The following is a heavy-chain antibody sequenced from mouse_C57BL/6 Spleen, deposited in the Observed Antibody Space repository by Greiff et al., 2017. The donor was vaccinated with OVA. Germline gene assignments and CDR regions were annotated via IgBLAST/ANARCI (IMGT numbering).Heavy chain of an antibody. Sequence: EVKVVESGPGMVKPSQSLSLTCTVTGYSITSGYDWHWIRHFPGNKLEWMGYISYSGSTNYNPSLKSRISITHDTSKNHFFLKLNSVTTEDTATYYCARDSGYDYDEGYFDVWGTGTTVTVSS. D-gene: IGHD2-4*01. J-gene: IGHJ1*03. CDR3: ARDSGYDYDEGYFDV. CDR1: GYSITSGYD. V-gene: IGHV3-1*01. CDR2: ISYSGST.